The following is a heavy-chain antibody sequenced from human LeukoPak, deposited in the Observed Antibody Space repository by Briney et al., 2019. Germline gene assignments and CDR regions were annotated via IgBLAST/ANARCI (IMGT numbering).Heavy chain of an antibody. D-gene: IGHD6-25*01. J-gene: IGHJ4*02. CDR2: IYYSGST. Sequence: PSETLSLTCTVSGGSISSTNYYWGWIRQPPGKGLEWIGTIYYSGSTYYNPSLKSRVTISVDTSKNQFSLKLSSVTAADTAVYYCARVGRPGYYFDYWGQGTLVTVSS. CDR3: ARVGRPGYYFDY. V-gene: IGHV4-39*07. CDR1: GGSISSTNYY.